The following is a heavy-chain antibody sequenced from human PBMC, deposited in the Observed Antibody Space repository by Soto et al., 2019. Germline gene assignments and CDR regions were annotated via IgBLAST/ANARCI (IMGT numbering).Heavy chain of an antibody. V-gene: IGHV3-23*01. CDR3: AKSSRYCSGGGCFYYFDY. CDR2: IGGNGVTT. CDR1: GFSIGSSA. D-gene: IGHD2-15*01. Sequence: EVQLLESGGGLVQPGGSLRLSCAASGFSIGSSAWSWVRQAPGKGLDWVSTIGGNGVTTFYADSAKGRFTISRDISRNTVFLQMSSLIAEDTALYYCAKSSRYCSGGGCFYYFDYWGQGTLVTVSS. J-gene: IGHJ4*02.